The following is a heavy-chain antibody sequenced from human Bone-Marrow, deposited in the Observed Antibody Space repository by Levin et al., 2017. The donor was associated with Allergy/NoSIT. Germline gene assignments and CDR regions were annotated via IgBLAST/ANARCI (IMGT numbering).Heavy chain of an antibody. J-gene: IGHJ4*02. CDR1: GFTFSSYA. CDR2: ISYDGSNK. D-gene: IGHD3-22*01. Sequence: GESLKISCAASGFTFSSYAMHWVRQAPGKGLEWVAVISYDGSNKYYADSVKGRFTISRDNSKNTLYLQMNSLRAEDTAVYYCARDGGKYYYDSSGYYGLFDYWGQGTLVTVSS. CDR3: ARDGGKYYYDSSGYYGLFDY. V-gene: IGHV3-30-3*01.